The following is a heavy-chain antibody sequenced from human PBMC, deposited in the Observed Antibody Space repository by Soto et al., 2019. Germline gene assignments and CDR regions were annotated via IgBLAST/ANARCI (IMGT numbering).Heavy chain of an antibody. CDR3: ARVNGYFTPFDY. Sequence: QVQLVQSGAEVKKPGASVKVSCKASGYTFTSYAMHWVRQAPGQRLEWMGWINAGNGNTKYSQKFQGRVTITRDTSASTADMELSSLRSEDTAVYYCARVNGYFTPFDYWGQGTLVTVSS. D-gene: IGHD3-22*01. V-gene: IGHV1-3*01. CDR2: INAGNGNT. CDR1: GYTFTSYA. J-gene: IGHJ4*02.